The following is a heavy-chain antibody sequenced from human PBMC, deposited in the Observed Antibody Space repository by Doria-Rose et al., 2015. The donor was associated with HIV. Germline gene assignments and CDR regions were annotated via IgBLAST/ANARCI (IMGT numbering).Heavy chain of an antibody. CDR1: GGSSSGYY. Sequence: QVQLQESGAGLVKPSETLSLTCAVFGGSSSGYYWSWIRQPPGKGLEWIGEIHHSGSTNYKTSLKSRVTISLDTSKNLFSLKLSSVTAADTAVYYCARGLLRGGWNDVDYYYGMDVWGQGTTVTVSS. CDR2: IHHSGST. CDR3: ARGLLRGGWNDVDYYYGMDV. V-gene: IGHV4-34*01. D-gene: IGHD1-1*01. J-gene: IGHJ6*02.